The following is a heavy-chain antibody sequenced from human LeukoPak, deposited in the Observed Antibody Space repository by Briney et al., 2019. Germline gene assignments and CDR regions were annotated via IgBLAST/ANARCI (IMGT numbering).Heavy chain of an antibody. CDR3: GRDLNRSGYTREGRFDP. J-gene: IGHJ5*02. V-gene: IGHV1-46*01. CDR1: GYTFTNNF. D-gene: IGHD3-22*01. Sequence: ASVKVSCKASGYTFTNNFMHWVRQAPGQGLEWMGIINPSGGSTTYAQKFQGRLTMTRDMSTSTVYMKLSSLRSEDTAVYYCGRDLNRSGYTREGRFDPWGQGTLVTVSS. CDR2: INPSGGST.